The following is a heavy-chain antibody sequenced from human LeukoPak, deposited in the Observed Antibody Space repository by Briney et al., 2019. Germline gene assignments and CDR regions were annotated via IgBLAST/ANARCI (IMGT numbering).Heavy chain of an antibody. J-gene: IGHJ4*01. Sequence: PGGSLRLSCSASGFTFDDYGMSWVRQAPGKGLEWVSGFNWNGDDTGYADSVRGRFTIFRDNARNSLYLQMNSLRAEDTAFYYCAKHYDIVTAYSVLGYWGHGTLVTVSS. CDR2: FNWNGDDT. CDR3: AKHYDIVTAYSVLGY. V-gene: IGHV3-20*04. CDR1: GFTFDDYG. D-gene: IGHD3-9*01.